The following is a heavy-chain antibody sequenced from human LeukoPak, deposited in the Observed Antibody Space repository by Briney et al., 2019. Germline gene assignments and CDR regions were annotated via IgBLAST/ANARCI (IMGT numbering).Heavy chain of an antibody. V-gene: IGHV3-48*01. CDR3: AIANGWYLRNYFDY. Sequence: PGGSLRLSCAASGFTFSSYSMNWVRQAPGKGLEWISYLSSSGSTIYYEDSVQGRFTISRDNAKKALYLQMDSLRAEDTAVYYCAIANGWYLRNYFDYWGQGILVTVSS. CDR1: GFTFSSYS. D-gene: IGHD6-19*01. CDR2: LSSSGSTI. J-gene: IGHJ4*02.